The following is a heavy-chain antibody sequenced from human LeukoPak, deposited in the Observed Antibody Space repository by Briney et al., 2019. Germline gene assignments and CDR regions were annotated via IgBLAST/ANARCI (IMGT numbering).Heavy chain of an antibody. D-gene: IGHD3-22*01. V-gene: IGHV4-59*01. CDR1: GGSISHYY. J-gene: IGHJ5*02. CDR3: ARGYYDSSGYLISYNWFDH. Sequence: SETLSLTCTVSGGSISHYYWSWVRQPPGKGLEWVGYIYYSGSTNYNPSLKSRVTISVDTSKNQFSLKLSSVTAADTAVYYCARGYYDSSGYLISYNWFDHWGQGTLVTVSS. CDR2: IYYSGST.